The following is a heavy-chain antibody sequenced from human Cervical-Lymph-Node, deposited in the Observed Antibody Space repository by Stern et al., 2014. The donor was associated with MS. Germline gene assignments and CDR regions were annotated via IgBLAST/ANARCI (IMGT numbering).Heavy chain of an antibody. V-gene: IGHV3-74*03. D-gene: IGHD3-16*01. CDR3: AGAYRES. J-gene: IGHJ4*01. CDR1: GFTFSTYC. Sequence: VQLVESGAGIVKPGASLMISCNASGFTFSTYCLHWVRHGPGQGLEWVSRINGDGTVPTYADTVRGRITIPTNTATKSLFLQLDNQRVDVSASYYYAGAYRESWGQGTLVTVSS. CDR2: INGDGTVP.